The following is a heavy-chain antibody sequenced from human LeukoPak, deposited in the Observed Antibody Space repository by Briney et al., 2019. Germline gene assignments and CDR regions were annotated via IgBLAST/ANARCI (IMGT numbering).Heavy chain of an antibody. V-gene: IGHV4-61*02. CDR3: ARARYYGSGNRNTLNWFDP. J-gene: IGHJ5*02. CDR1: GGSISSGSYY. D-gene: IGHD3-10*01. CDR2: IYTSGST. Sequence: PSETLSLTCTVSGGSISSGSYYWSWIRQPAGKGLEWIGRIYTSGSTNYNPSLKSRVTISVDTSKNQFSLKLSSVTAADTAVYYCARARYYGSGNRNTLNWFDPWGQGTLVTVSS.